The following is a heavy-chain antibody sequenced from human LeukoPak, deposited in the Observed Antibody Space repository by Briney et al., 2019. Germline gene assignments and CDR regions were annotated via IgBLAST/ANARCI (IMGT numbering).Heavy chain of an antibody. J-gene: IGHJ4*02. Sequence: PGESLKISCKGSGYSFTSYWIGWVRQMPGKGLEWMGIIYPGDSDTRYSPSFQGQVTISADKSISTAYLQWSSLKASDTAMYYCARLGEGYYDSSGYLREGRYYFDYWGQGTLVTVSS. V-gene: IGHV5-51*01. CDR2: IYPGDSDT. CDR3: ARLGEGYYDSSGYLREGRYYFDY. CDR1: GYSFTSYW. D-gene: IGHD3-22*01.